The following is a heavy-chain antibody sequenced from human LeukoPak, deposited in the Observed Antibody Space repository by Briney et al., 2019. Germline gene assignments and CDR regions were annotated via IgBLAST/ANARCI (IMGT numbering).Heavy chain of an antibody. CDR1: GGSISSGGYS. CDR3: ARAADSSGYYYNY. Sequence: SQTLSLTCAVSGGSISSGGYSWSWIRQPPGKGLEWIGYIYHSGSTYYNPSLKSRVTISVGRSKNQFSLKLSSVTAADTAVYYCARAADSSGYYYNYWGQGTLVTVSS. J-gene: IGHJ4*02. CDR2: IYHSGST. D-gene: IGHD3-22*01. V-gene: IGHV4-30-2*01.